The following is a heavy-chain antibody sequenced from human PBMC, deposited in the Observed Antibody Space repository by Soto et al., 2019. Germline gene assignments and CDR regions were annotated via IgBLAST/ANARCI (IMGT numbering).Heavy chain of an antibody. J-gene: IGHJ4*02. CDR2: ISSSSTYI. V-gene: IGHV3-21*01. Sequence: EVQLVESGGGLVNPGGSLRLSCAASGFTFSSYSMNWVRQAPGKGLEWVSSISSSSTYIYYADSVKGRFTISRDNAKNSLYLQMNSLRAEDTAVYYCARDRLMAAGTIGYWGQGTLVTVSS. CDR3: ARDRLMAAGTIGY. CDR1: GFTFSSYS. D-gene: IGHD2-8*01.